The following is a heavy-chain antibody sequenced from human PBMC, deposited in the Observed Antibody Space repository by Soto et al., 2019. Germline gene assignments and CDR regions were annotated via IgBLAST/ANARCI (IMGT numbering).Heavy chain of an antibody. Sequence: KSSETLSLTCAVYGGSFSGYYWSWIRQPPGKGLEWIGEINHSGSTNYNPSLKSRVTISVDTSKNQFSLKLSSVTAADTAVYYCARDKDYSGSGRPSVASYCYSGMEVWGQGTTVTVSS. J-gene: IGHJ6*02. CDR3: ARDKDYSGSGRPSVASYCYSGMEV. CDR2: INHSGST. D-gene: IGHD3-10*01. CDR1: GGSFSGYY. V-gene: IGHV4-34*01.